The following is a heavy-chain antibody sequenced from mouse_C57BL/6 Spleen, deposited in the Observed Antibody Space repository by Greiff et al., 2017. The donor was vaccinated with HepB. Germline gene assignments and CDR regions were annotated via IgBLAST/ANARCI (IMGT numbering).Heavy chain of an antibody. D-gene: IGHD2-4*01. CDR1: GFTFSSYA. CDR2: ISDGGSYT. J-gene: IGHJ4*01. CDR3: ARDDDSYAMDY. Sequence: EVKVVESGGGLVKPGGSLKLSCAASGFTFSSYAMSWVRQTPEKRLEWVATISDGGSYTYYPDNVKGRFTISRDNAKNNLYLQMSHLKSEDTAMYYCARDDDSYAMDYWGQGTSVTVSS. V-gene: IGHV5-4*01.